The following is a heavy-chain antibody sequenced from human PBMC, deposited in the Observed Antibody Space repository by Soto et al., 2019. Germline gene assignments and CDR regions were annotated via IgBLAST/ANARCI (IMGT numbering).Heavy chain of an antibody. CDR2: IYYSGST. V-gene: IGHV4-59*01. J-gene: IGHJ4*02. D-gene: IGHD3-22*01. CDR3: ARTEYDSSGYYLRAYYFDY. CDR1: GGYFSGYY. Sequence: SETLSLTCAVYGGYFSGYYWSWIRQPPGKGLERIGYIYYSGSTNYNPSIKSRVTISVDTSKNQFSLKLSSVTAADTAVYYCARTEYDSSGYYLRAYYFDYWGQGTLVTVSS.